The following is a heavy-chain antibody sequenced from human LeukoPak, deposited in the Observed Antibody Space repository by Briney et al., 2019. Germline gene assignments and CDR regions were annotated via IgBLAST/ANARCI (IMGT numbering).Heavy chain of an antibody. Sequence: GASVKVSRKASGYTFTSYAMHWVRQAPGQRLEWMGWINAGNGNTKYSQKFQGRVTITRDTSASTAYMELSSLRSEDTAVYYCARARWGKEGGYYFDYWGQGTLVTVSS. CDR3: ARARWGKEGGYYFDY. CDR2: INAGNGNT. V-gene: IGHV1-3*01. D-gene: IGHD3-16*01. CDR1: GYTFTSYA. J-gene: IGHJ4*02.